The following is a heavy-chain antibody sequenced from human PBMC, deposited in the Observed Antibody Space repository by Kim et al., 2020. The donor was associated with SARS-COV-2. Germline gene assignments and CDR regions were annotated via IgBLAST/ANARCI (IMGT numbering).Heavy chain of an antibody. CDR3: AKDWSSTGSYDY. CDR1: GFPFMNYA. CDR2: MCDNGDNT. V-gene: IGHV3-23*01. D-gene: IGHD6-25*01. Sequence: GGSLRLSCAASGFPFMNYAMGWVRQAPGKGLEWVTTMCDNGDNTYYADSVKGRFTISRDISKNTLYLQMNSLRAEDTAVYYCAKDWSSTGSYDYCVQG. J-gene: IGHJ4*02.